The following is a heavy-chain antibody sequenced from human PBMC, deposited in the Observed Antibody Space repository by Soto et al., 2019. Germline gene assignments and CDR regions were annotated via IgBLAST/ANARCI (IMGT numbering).Heavy chain of an antibody. CDR1: GGSFSNFG. Sequence: SVKVSCKASGGSFSNFGISWVRQAPGQGLEWMGGIVPVFGRPNYAQRFRGRLTITADESTSTGYMELISLRSDDTAVYYCAREGSGYNFWGQGTQATVSS. V-gene: IGHV1-69*13. CDR3: AREGSGYNF. J-gene: IGHJ4*02. CDR2: IVPVFGRP. D-gene: IGHD5-12*01.